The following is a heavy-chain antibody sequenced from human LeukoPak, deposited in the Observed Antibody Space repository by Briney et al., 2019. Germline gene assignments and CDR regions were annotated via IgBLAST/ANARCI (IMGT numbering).Heavy chain of an antibody. Sequence: GGSLRLSCAASGFTFSSYVMHWVRQAPGKGLEWVAFIRYDGSNKYYSDSVKGRFTISRDNSKNTLYLQMNSLRAEDTAVYYCAKGITYYGSGSPDYWGQGTLVTVSS. CDR2: IRYDGSNK. CDR1: GFTFSSYV. D-gene: IGHD3-10*01. V-gene: IGHV3-30*02. J-gene: IGHJ4*02. CDR3: AKGITYYGSGSPDY.